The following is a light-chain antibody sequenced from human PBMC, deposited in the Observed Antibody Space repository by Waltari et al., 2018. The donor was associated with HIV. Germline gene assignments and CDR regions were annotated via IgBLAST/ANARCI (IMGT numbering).Light chain of an antibody. CDR3: QQYGSSPPCT. Sequence: IVLTQSTGTLSFSLGERATLSCRAGQSVSISYLAWDQQKTGHAPRLLIDGASSRATDIPDRFSGSGSGTDFTLTISRLEPEDFAVYYCQQYGSSPPCTFGQGTKVEIK. CDR2: GAS. CDR1: QSVSISY. J-gene: IGKJ1*01. V-gene: IGKV3-20*01.